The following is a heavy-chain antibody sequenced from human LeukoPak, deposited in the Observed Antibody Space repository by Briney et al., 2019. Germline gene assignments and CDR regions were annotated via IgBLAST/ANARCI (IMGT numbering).Heavy chain of an antibody. Sequence: GGSLRLSCAASGFTFSSYWMSWVRQAPGKGLEWVANINQDGSEKYYVDSVKGRFTISRDNAKNSLYLQMNSLRAEDTAVYYCARGTTVTTGAYYYYYMDVWGKGTTVTVSS. CDR2: INQDGSEK. CDR1: GFTFSSYW. D-gene: IGHD4-17*01. CDR3: ARGTTVTTGAYYYYYMDV. J-gene: IGHJ6*03. V-gene: IGHV3-7*01.